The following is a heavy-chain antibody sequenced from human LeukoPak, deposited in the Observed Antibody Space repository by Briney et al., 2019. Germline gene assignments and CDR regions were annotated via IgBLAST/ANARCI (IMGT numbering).Heavy chain of an antibody. J-gene: IGHJ4*02. CDR3: AKDLFWFGELSNFDY. V-gene: IGHV3-48*03. Sequence: PGGSLRLSCAASGFTFSSYEMNWVRQAPGKGLEWVSYISSSGSTIYYADSVKGRFTISRDNAKNSLYLQMNSLRAEDTAVYYCAKDLFWFGELSNFDYWGQGTLVTVSS. D-gene: IGHD3-10*01. CDR2: ISSSGSTI. CDR1: GFTFSSYE.